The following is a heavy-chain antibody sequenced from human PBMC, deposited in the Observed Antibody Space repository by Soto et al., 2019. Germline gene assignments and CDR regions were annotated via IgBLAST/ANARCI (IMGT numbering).Heavy chain of an antibody. Sequence: QLQLQESGPGLVKPSETLSLTCTVSGGSISSSSYYWGWIRQPPGKGLEWIGSIYYSGSTYYNPSLKSRVTISVDTSKNQFSLKLSSVTAADTAVYYCARESSWSGIHYWGQGTLVTVSS. D-gene: IGHD6-13*01. CDR3: ARESSWSGIHY. V-gene: IGHV4-39*02. CDR2: IYYSGST. CDR1: GGSISSSSYY. J-gene: IGHJ4*02.